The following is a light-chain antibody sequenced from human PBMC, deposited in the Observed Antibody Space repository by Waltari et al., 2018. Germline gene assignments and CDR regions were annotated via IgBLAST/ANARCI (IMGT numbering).Light chain of an antibody. V-gene: IGKV3-20*01. CDR1: QSISQY. J-gene: IGKJ1*01. Sequence: EVVLTQSPGTLSLSPGDGANLSCRASQSISQYLALYQQKPGQAPRLLIYHASSRATGIPDRFSVSGSGTDFSLTISRLEPEDFAVYYCQHYVNLPATFGQGTKVEIK. CDR2: HAS. CDR3: QHYVNLPAT.